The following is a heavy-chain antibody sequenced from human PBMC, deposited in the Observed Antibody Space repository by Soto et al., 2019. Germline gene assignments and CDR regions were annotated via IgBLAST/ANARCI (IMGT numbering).Heavy chain of an antibody. J-gene: IGHJ5*02. D-gene: IGHD1-26*01. CDR2: INHSGTT. CDR3: ARVDSGTYRGWFDP. Sequence: QVQLQQWGAGLLKPSETLSLTCAVYGGSFSNYYWSWIRQPPGKGLEWIGEINHSGTTNYNPPIKSRLTISVDMSRNQFSLKLSSVTAADTAVYYCARVDSGTYRGWFDPWGQGTLVTVSS. V-gene: IGHV4-34*01. CDR1: GGSFSNYY.